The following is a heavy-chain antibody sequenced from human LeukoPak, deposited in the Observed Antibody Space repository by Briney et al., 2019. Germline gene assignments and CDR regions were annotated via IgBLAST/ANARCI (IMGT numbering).Heavy chain of an antibody. D-gene: IGHD3-10*01. CDR1: GYTLTELS. CDR3: ATSRAGPFDY. V-gene: IGHV1-24*01. CDR2: FDPEDGET. J-gene: IGHJ4*02. Sequence: GASVKVSCKVSGYTLTELSMHWVRQAPGKGLEWMGGFDPEDGETIYAQKFQGRVTITEDTSTDTAYMELSSLRSEDTAVYYCATSRAGPFDYWGQGPLVTVSS.